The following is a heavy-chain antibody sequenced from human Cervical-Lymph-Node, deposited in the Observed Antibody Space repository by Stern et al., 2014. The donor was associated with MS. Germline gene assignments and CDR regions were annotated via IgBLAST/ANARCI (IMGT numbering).Heavy chain of an antibody. CDR1: GYTFTKYY. Sequence: QVQLGQSGAEVKKPGASVNVSCKASGYTFTKYYMHWVRQAPGQGLEWMGIINTSGDSTSYAPKFQGRFTITRDASTNTVYMELNRLRSEDTAVYYCGRDEGGVVPTAVLDFWGQGTVVTVSS. D-gene: IGHD3-16*01. CDR3: GRDEGGVVPTAVLDF. V-gene: IGHV1-46*01. J-gene: IGHJ4*02. CDR2: INTSGDST.